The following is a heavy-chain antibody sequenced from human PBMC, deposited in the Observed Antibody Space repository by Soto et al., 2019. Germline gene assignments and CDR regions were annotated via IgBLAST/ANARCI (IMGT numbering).Heavy chain of an antibody. CDR2: IYYTGST. D-gene: IGHD2-15*01. CDR1: GGSISSYY. CDR3: VRGSAANVY. V-gene: IGHV4-59*01. J-gene: IGHJ4*02. Sequence: SETLSLTCTVSGGSISSYYWSWMRQPPGKGLEWIGYIYYTGSTNYYPSLESRVSMSIDTSRNQFSLKLSSVTAADTAVYYCVRGSAANVYWGQGTLVTVSS.